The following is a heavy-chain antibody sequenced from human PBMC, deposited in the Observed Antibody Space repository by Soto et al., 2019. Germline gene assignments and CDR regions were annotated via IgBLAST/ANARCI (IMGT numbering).Heavy chain of an antibody. Sequence: QVQLVQSGAEVKKPGASVKVSCKASGYTFTSYGISWVRQAPGQGLERMGWISAYNGNTNYAQKLQGRVTMTTDTSTSTAYMELRSLRSDDTAVYYCARTGSFPSYSGSFLVGGYWGQGTLVTVSS. CDR3: ARTGSFPSYSGSFLVGGY. CDR1: GYTFTSYG. D-gene: IGHD1-26*01. CDR2: ISAYNGNT. J-gene: IGHJ4*02. V-gene: IGHV1-18*01.